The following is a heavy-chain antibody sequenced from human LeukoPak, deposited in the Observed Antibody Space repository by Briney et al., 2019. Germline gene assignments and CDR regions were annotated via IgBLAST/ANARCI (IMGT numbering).Heavy chain of an antibody. J-gene: IGHJ6*03. Sequence: PGRSLRLSCAASGFTFSSYAMHWVRQAPGKGLEWVAFIRYDGSKKFYADSVKGRFTISRDNSKNTLYLQMYSLRAEDTAVYYCAKIPYGDYVLDYYYYMDVWGKGTTVTISS. CDR2: IRYDGSKK. CDR1: GFTFSSYA. D-gene: IGHD4-17*01. CDR3: AKIPYGDYVLDYYYYMDV. V-gene: IGHV3-30*02.